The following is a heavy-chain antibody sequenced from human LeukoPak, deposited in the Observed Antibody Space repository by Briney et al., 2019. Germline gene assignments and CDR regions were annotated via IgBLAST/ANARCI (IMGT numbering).Heavy chain of an antibody. CDR2: INPNSGGT. Sequence: ASVKVSCTASGYTFTGYYMHWVRQAPGQGLEWMGWINPNSGGTNYAQKFQGRVTMTRDTSISTAYMELSRLRSDDTAVYYCARGGRSVKGAPYYYDSSGYPYWGQGTLVTVSS. D-gene: IGHD3-22*01. CDR3: ARGGRSVKGAPYYYDSSGYPY. J-gene: IGHJ4*02. CDR1: GYTFTGYY. V-gene: IGHV1-2*02.